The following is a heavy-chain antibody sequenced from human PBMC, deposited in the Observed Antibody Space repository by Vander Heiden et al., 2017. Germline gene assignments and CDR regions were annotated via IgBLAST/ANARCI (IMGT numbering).Heavy chain of an antibody. Sequence: QVTLKESGTVLVKPTETLTLTCTVSGFSLSNARMGVSWIRQPPGKALEWLAHIFSNDEKSYSTSLKSRLTISKDTSKSQVVLTMTNMDPVDTATYYCARIAEMVVTANQYYYYYYGMDVWGQGTTVTVSS. J-gene: IGHJ6*02. V-gene: IGHV2-26*01. D-gene: IGHD2-21*02. CDR1: GFSLSNARMG. CDR3: ARIAEMVVTANQYYYYYYGMDV. CDR2: IFSNDEK.